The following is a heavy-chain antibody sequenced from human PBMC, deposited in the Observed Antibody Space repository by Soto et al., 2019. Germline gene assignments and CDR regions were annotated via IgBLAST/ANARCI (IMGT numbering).Heavy chain of an antibody. Sequence: QVQLVESGGGVVQPGRSLRLSCAASGFTFSSYGMHWVRQAPGKGLEWVAVIWYDGSNKYYADSVKGRFTISRDNSKNTLYLQMNSLRAEDTAVYYCARDYYDSSGYYYYAFDIWGRGTMVTVSS. CDR3: ARDYYDSSGYYYYAFDI. CDR2: IWYDGSNK. J-gene: IGHJ3*02. D-gene: IGHD3-22*01. CDR1: GFTFSSYG. V-gene: IGHV3-33*01.